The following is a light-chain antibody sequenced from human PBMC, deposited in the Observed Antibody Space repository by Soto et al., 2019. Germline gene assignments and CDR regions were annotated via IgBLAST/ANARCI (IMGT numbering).Light chain of an antibody. Sequence: DIQMTQSPSTLSASVGDRVTISCRASQTISSWLAWYQQKPGKAPNLLIYGASGLQSGVPSRFRGSGSGTDFTLTISSLHPEDFATYYCQQSYITPLTFGGGTKVDIK. J-gene: IGKJ4*01. V-gene: IGKV1-39*01. CDR2: GAS. CDR3: QQSYITPLT. CDR1: QTISSW.